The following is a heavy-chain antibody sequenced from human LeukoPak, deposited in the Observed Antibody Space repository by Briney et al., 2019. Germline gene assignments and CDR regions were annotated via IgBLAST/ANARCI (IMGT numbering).Heavy chain of an antibody. Sequence: SKTLSLTCTVSGGSISSYYWSWIRQPAGKGLEWIGRIYTSGSTNYNPSLKSRVTMSVDTSKNQFSLKLSSVTAADTAVYYCAIVSAAGRAFDYWGQGTLVTVSS. V-gene: IGHV4-4*07. D-gene: IGHD6-13*01. CDR2: IYTSGST. CDR1: GGSISSYY. J-gene: IGHJ4*02. CDR3: AIVSAAGRAFDY.